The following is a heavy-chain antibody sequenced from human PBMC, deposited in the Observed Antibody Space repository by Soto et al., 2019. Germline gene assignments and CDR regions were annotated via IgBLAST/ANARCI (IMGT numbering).Heavy chain of an antibody. CDR2: IDPSDSYT. V-gene: IGHV5-10-1*01. D-gene: IGHD3-9*01. J-gene: IGHJ1*01. CDR3: GRYFGSGHADV. CDR1: DEIFNTYW. Sequence: PGESLKISCQTSDEIFNTYWITWVRQMPGRGLEWVGRIDPSDSYTTYNPSLKGHVILSVDKSMNTAYVQWTSLKASDTAMYFCGRYFGSGHADVWGQGTLVTVSS.